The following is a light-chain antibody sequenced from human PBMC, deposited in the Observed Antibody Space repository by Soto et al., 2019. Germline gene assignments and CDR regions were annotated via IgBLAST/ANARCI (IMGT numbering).Light chain of an antibody. CDR1: QSVRSN. CDR2: GAS. Sequence: EIVMTQSPATLSVSPGDRSTLSCRANQSVRSNLAWYQQRPGQAPRLLIYGASTRAAGVPARFSGSGSGTEFTLTISSLRSEDFAVYYCQQYNNWPPRTFGQGTTVDIK. J-gene: IGKJ1*01. CDR3: QQYNNWPPRT. V-gene: IGKV3-15*01.